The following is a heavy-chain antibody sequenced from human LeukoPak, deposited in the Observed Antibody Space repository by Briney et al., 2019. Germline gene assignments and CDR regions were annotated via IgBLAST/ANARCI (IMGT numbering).Heavy chain of an antibody. J-gene: IGHJ3*02. CDR1: GGSIGSYY. CDR2: IYYSGST. CDR3: ARDGIGDAFDI. Sequence: SQTLSLTCTVSGGSIGSYYWSWIRQPPGKGLEWIGYIYYSGSTNYNPSLKSRVTISVDTSKNQFSLKLSSVTAADTAVYYCARDGIGDAFDIWGQGTMVTVSS. V-gene: IGHV4-59*01.